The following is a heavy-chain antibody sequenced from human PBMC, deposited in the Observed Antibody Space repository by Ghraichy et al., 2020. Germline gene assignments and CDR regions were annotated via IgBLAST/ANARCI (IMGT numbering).Heavy chain of an antibody. J-gene: IGHJ5*02. Sequence: SETLSLTCTVSGGSISSSSDYWGWMRQPPGKGLEWIGSIYYSGSTYYNPSLKSRVTISVDTSKNQFSLKLSSVTAADTAVYYCARHCSSTSCYSRFDPWGQGTLVTLSS. CDR2: IYYSGST. CDR3: ARHCSSTSCYSRFDP. V-gene: IGHV4-39*01. CDR1: GGSISSSSDY. D-gene: IGHD2-2*02.